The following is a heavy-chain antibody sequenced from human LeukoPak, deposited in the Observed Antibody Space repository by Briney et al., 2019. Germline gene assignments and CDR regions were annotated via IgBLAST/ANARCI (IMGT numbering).Heavy chain of an antibody. CDR2: LKEDVSAR. CDR1: GFTFSSYA. V-gene: IGHV3-7*01. J-gene: IGHJ4*02. CDR3: ARGPTYGSRSDFLES. Sequence: PGGSLRLSCAASGFTFSSYAMHWVRQAPGKGLEWVASLKEDVSARNLVDSVKGRFTISTDNAKNSLYLQMNSLRVEDTAVYYCARGPTYGSRSDFLESWGLGTLVAVSS. D-gene: IGHD3-10*01.